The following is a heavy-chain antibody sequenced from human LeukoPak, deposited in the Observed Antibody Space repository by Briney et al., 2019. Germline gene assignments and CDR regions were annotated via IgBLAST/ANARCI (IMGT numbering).Heavy chain of an antibody. CDR1: GFTFSSYA. D-gene: IGHD2-15*01. Sequence: GGSLRLSCAASGFTFSSYAMSWVRQAPGKGLEWVSAISGSGGSTYYADSVKGRVTISRDNSKNTLYLQMNSLRAEDTAVYYCAKCGCSGGSCYYYYYMDVWGKGTTVTVSS. J-gene: IGHJ6*03. CDR2: ISGSGGST. CDR3: AKCGCSGGSCYYYYYMDV. V-gene: IGHV3-23*01.